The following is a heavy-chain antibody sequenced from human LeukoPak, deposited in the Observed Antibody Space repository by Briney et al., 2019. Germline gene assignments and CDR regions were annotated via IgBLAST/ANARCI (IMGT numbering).Heavy chain of an antibody. D-gene: IGHD2-15*01. Sequence: ASVKVSCKASGGTLSSYTISWVRQAPGQGLEWMGRIIPILGIANYAQKFQGRVTITADKSTSTAYMELSSLRSEDTAVYYCARGSSGGRYGMDVWGQGTTVTVSS. CDR1: GGTLSSYT. CDR3: ARGSSGGRYGMDV. V-gene: IGHV1-69*02. CDR2: IIPILGIA. J-gene: IGHJ6*02.